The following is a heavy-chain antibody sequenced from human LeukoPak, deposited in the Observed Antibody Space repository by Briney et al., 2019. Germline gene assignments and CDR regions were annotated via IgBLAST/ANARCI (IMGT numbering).Heavy chain of an antibody. D-gene: IGHD4-17*01. CDR3: ARTDIMTTVDY. J-gene: IGHJ4*02. CDR1: GGSFSGYY. CDR2: INHSGST. Sequence: SETLSLTCAVYGGSFSGYYWSWIRQPPGKGLEWIGEINHSGSTNYNPSLKSRVTISVDTSKNQFSLKLSSVTAADTAVYYCARTDIMTTVDYWGQGTLVTVSS. V-gene: IGHV4-34*01.